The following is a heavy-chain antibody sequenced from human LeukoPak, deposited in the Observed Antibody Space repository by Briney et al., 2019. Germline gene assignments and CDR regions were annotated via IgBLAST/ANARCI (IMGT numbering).Heavy chain of an antibody. CDR2: IYYSGST. Sequence: TSETLSLTCTVSGGSISSYYWSWIRQPPGKGLEWIGYIYYSGSTNYNPSLKSRVTVSVDTSKNQFSLNLNSVTAADTAVYYCARRGQAGYLYWGQGTLVTVSS. CDR3: ARRGQAGYLY. J-gene: IGHJ4*02. V-gene: IGHV4-59*12. D-gene: IGHD3-16*02. CDR1: GGSISSYY.